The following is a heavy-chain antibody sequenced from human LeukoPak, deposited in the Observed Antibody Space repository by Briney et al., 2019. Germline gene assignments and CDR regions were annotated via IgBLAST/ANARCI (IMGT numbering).Heavy chain of an antibody. V-gene: IGHV4-30-4*01. CDR1: GGSISLGYYF. D-gene: IGHD2-15*01. J-gene: IGHJ3*02. CDR2: IDYSGNI. Sequence: PSETLSLTCSVSGGSISLGYYFWSWIRQPPGKGLEWIGYIDYSGNIYNNPSLNSRVTISVDTSKNQFSLKLSSVTAADTAVYHCARHCCSGPAKRVFDIWGQGTMVTVSS. CDR3: ARHCCSGPAKRVFDI.